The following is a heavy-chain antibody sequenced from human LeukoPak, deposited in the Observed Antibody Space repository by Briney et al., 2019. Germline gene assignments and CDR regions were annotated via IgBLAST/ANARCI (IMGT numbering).Heavy chain of an antibody. V-gene: IGHV4-59*12. CDR3: ARDLRDSSSWSGPWTNAFDI. J-gene: IGHJ3*02. Sequence: SETLSLTCTVSGGSISSYYWSWIRQPPGKGLEWIGYIYYSGSTNYNPSLKSRVTISVDTSKNQFSLKLSSVTAADTAVYYCARDLRDSSSWSGPWTNAFDIWGQGTMVTVSS. CDR2: IYYSGST. D-gene: IGHD6-13*01. CDR1: GGSISSYY.